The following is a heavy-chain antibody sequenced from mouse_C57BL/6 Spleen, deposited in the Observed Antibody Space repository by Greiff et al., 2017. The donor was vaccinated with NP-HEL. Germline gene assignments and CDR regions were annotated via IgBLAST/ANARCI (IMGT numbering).Heavy chain of an antibody. J-gene: IGHJ2*01. D-gene: IGHD2-4*01. V-gene: IGHV3-6*01. CDR3: ARRDDYDDYFDY. CDR2: ISYDGSN. Sequence: DVKLQESGPGLVKPSQSLSLTCSVTGYSITSGYYWNWIRQFPGNKLEWMGYISYDGSNNYNPSLKNRISITRDTSKNQFFLKLNSVTTEDTATYYCARRDDYDDYFDYWGQGTTLTVSS. CDR1: GYSITSGYY.